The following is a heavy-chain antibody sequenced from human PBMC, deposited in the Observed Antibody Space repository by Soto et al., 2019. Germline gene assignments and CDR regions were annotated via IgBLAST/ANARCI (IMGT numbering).Heavy chain of an antibody. J-gene: IGHJ5*02. D-gene: IGHD3-10*01. Sequence: TSETLSLTCAVSGGSINSNNWWNWVRQPPGKGLEWIGEIYHSGNTNYNPSLKSRVTISVDKSKNQFSLKLSSVTAADTAVYYCARVHSGSNCIWFDPWGQGTLVTVSS. CDR3: ARVHSGSNCIWFDP. CDR2: IYHSGNT. V-gene: IGHV4-4*02. CDR1: GGSINSNNW.